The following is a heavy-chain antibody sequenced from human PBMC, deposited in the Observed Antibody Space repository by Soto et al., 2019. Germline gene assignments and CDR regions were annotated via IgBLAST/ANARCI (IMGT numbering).Heavy chain of an antibody. CDR1: GSTFSTDA. Sequence: GGSLTLSCAASGSTFSTDAMSWVRQAPGKGLEWVSAISGSGGSTYYADSVKGRFTISRDNSKNTLYLQMNSLRAEDTAVYYCAKDMDPTVSPLACAFDIWGQGTRVTVPS. CDR2: ISGSGGST. J-gene: IGHJ3*02. V-gene: IGHV3-23*01. D-gene: IGHD4-4*01. CDR3: AKDMDPTVSPLACAFDI.